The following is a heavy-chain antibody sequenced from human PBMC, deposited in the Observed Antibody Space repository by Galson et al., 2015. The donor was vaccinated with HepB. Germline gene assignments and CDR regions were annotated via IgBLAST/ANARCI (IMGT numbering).Heavy chain of an antibody. CDR2: IIPIFGTA. D-gene: IGHD2-2*01. Sequence: SVKVSCKASGGTFSSYAISWVRQAPGQGLEWMGGIIPIFGTANYAQKFQGRVTITADESTSTAYMELSSLRSEDTAVYYCARDRGAEQVPAAIDAFDICGQGTMVTVSS. J-gene: IGHJ3*02. CDR1: GGTFSSYA. V-gene: IGHV1-69*13. CDR3: ARDRGAEQVPAAIDAFDI.